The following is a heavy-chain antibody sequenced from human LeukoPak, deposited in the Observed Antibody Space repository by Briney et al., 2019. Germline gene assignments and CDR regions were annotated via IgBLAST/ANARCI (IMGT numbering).Heavy chain of an antibody. J-gene: IGHJ4*02. Sequence: GGSLRLSCAASGFTVSSNYMSWVRQAPGKGLEWVSVIYSGGSTYYADSVKGRFTISRDNSKNTPYLQMNSLRAEDTAVYYCARVNIPRYYDILTGYSPGDYYFDYWGQGTLVTVSS. D-gene: IGHD3-9*01. CDR3: ARVNIPRYYDILTGYSPGDYYFDY. CDR1: GFTVSSNY. V-gene: IGHV3-53*01. CDR2: IYSGGST.